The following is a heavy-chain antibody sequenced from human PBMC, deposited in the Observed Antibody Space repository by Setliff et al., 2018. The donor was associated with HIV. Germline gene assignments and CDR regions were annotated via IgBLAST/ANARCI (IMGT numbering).Heavy chain of an antibody. J-gene: IGHJ6*03. V-gene: IGHV4-34*01. D-gene: IGHD3-3*01. CDR2: INHSGST. Sequence: GSLRLSCEASGFSFTTYLMSWVRQPPGKGLEWIGEINHSGSTNYNPSLKSRVTISVDTSKNQFSLKLSSVTAADTAVYYCARGRPRLYYNFWSGYLPSHYYYYYYMDVWGKGTTVTVSS. CDR3: ARGRPRLYYNFWSGYLPSHYYYYYYMDV. CDR1: GFSFTTYL.